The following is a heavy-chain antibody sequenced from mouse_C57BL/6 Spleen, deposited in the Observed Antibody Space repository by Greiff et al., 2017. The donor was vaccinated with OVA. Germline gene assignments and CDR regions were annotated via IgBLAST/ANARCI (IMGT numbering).Heavy chain of an antibody. CDR3: ARVVVARDWYFDV. CDR1: GYTFTSYW. CDR2: IYPGSGST. J-gene: IGHJ1*03. V-gene: IGHV1-55*01. Sequence: QVQLQQPGAELVKPGASVKMSCKASGYTFTSYWITWVKQRPGQGLEWIGDIYPGSGSTNYNEKFKSKATLTVDTSSSPAYMQLSSLTSEDSAVYYCARVVVARDWYFDVWGTGTTVTVSS. D-gene: IGHD1-1*01.